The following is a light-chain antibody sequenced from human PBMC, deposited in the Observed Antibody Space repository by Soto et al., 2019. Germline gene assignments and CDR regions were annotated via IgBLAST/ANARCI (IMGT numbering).Light chain of an antibody. Sequence: QSVLTQPASVSGSPGQSITISCTVTSSDVGGYNYVSWYQQHPGKAPKLMIYEVSNRPSGVSNRFSGSKSGNTASLTISGLQAEDEADYYSSSYTSSSPFVFGTGTKVTLL. CDR1: SSDVGGYNY. CDR3: SSYTSSSPFV. V-gene: IGLV2-14*01. CDR2: EVS. J-gene: IGLJ1*01.